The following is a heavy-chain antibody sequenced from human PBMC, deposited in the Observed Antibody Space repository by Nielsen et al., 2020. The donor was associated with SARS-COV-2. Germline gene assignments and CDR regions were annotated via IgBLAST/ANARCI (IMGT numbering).Heavy chain of an antibody. Sequence: SETLSLTCAVYGGSFSGHYWGWIRQPPGKGLEWIGSIFYSGGAFYTPSLKSRVTISFDTSKNQFSLTQTSVTAADTAVYYCARGFGSGRSDPWGQGTLVIVSS. V-gene: IGHV4-34*01. CDR2: IFYSGGA. CDR1: GGSFSGHY. CDR3: ARGFGSGRSDP. D-gene: IGHD3-10*01. J-gene: IGHJ5*02.